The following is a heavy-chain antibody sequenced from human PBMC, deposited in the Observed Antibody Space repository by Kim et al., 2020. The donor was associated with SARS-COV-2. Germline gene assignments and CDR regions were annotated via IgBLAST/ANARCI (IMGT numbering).Heavy chain of an antibody. CDR2: IYYTGTP. CDR3: ARHLDASDPFYTLAY. Sequence: SETLSLTCSVSGASIDSPFWGWVRQTPEKGLEWIASIYYTGTPHYNPSLMSRVAISLDKSRNPFSLRLTSVTAADTATSFCARHLDASDPFYTLAYWGQG. V-gene: IGHV4-59*08. CDR1: GASIDSPF. J-gene: IGHJ4*02. D-gene: IGHD3-16*01.